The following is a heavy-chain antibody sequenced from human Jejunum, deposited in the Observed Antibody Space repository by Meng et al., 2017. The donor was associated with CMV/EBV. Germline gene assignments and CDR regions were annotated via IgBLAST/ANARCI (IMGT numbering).Heavy chain of an antibody. CDR2: IYWDDDK. D-gene: IGHD3-9*01. CDR3: ARTGSYDNLLDS. Sequence: QITLKGSGPTLVQPPQTLTLTCTFSGFSVNPRGVAVGLIRQPPGKALECLALIYWDDDKRYSPSLKSRLTITRDSSRNQVVLTMTNMHPVDTATHFCARTGSYDNLLDSWGQGILVTVSS. V-gene: IGHV2-5*02. J-gene: IGHJ4*02. CDR1: GFSVNPRGVA.